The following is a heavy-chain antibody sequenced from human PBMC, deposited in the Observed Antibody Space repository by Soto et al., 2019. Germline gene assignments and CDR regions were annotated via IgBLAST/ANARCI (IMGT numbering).Heavy chain of an antibody. Sequence: EVQVVETGGGLIQSGGSLRLSCAASGFTVSSSYMSWVRQAPGKGLEWVSTIYSPGSTYYADSVKGRFTISRDNSKNTLYLQMNSLRAEDTAVYYCARGLVGATTALDCWGQGTLVTVSS. CDR1: GFTVSSSY. D-gene: IGHD1-26*01. J-gene: IGHJ4*02. CDR2: IYSPGST. CDR3: ARGLVGATTALDC. V-gene: IGHV3-53*02.